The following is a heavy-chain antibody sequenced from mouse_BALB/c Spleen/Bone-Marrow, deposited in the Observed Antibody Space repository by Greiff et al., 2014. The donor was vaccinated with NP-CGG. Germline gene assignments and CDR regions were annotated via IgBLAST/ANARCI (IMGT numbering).Heavy chain of an antibody. D-gene: IGHD2-4*01. CDR1: SYTFTDYW. Sequence: EKMSCKASSYTFTDYWMHWVKQRPGQGLEWIGAVDTSDSYTSYNQKFKDKATLTVDESSSTAYMQFSSLTSEASAVYYCARKYDYYYAMDYLGPGTSVTVSS. V-gene: IGHV1-69*02. CDR3: ARKYDYYYAMDY. J-gene: IGHJ4*01. CDR2: VDTSDSYT.